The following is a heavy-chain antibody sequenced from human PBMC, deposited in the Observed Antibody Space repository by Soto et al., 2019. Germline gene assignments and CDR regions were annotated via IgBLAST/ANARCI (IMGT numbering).Heavy chain of an antibody. D-gene: IGHD3-22*01. V-gene: IGHV3-30*18. CDR3: AKEYYDSRAFDY. CDR1: GFTFISYG. CDR2: ISYDGSNK. Sequence: GWALRLSCAASGFTFISYGMHWVLQAPCKGLEWVAVISYDGSNKYYADSVKGRFTISRDNSKNTLYLQMNSLRAEDTAVYYCAKEYYDSRAFDYWGQGTLVTVS. J-gene: IGHJ4*02.